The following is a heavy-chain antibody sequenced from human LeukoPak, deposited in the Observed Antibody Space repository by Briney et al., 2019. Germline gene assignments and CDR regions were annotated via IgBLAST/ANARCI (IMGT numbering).Heavy chain of an antibody. CDR2: ISGYNGNT. CDR3: ARGGLSSGFDY. Sequence: ASVKISCKASTYTFTRYGISWVRQAPGQGLEWMGWISGYNGNTNYAQKFLGRVSMTADTATSTAYMELRSLTSDDTAMYYCARGGLSSGFDYWGQGTLVTVSS. D-gene: IGHD3-22*01. J-gene: IGHJ4*02. CDR1: TYTFTRYG. V-gene: IGHV1-18*01.